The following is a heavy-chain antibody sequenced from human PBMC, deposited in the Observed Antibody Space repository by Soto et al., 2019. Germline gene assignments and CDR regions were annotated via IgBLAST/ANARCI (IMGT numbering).Heavy chain of an antibody. CDR3: ATDGAAGSVMEV. CDR1: ESTFGAYA. J-gene: IGHJ6*02. Sequence: EMHLVESGGGLSRPGGSLGLSFPAPESTFGAYALNWVRQAPGKGPEWVSSISSGGEYIYYADSMKGRLTISRDNARNSLYLQLNSLRAEDTAVYYCATDGAAGSVMEVWGQGTTVTVSS. V-gene: IGHV3-21*01. CDR2: ISSGGEYI. D-gene: IGHD6-13*01.